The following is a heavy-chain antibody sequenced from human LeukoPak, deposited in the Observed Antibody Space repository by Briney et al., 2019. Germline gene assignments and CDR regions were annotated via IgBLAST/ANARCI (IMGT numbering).Heavy chain of an antibody. CDR2: ISAYNGNT. J-gene: IGHJ5*02. CDR1: GYTFTSYG. Sequence: ASVKVSCKASGYTFTSYGISWVRQAPGQGLEWMGWISAYNGNTNYAQKLQGRVTMTTDTSTSTAYMELRSLRSDDTAVYYCARVHTGGDFWSGYFAPENWFDPWGQGTLVTVSS. D-gene: IGHD3-3*01. CDR3: ARVHTGGDFWSGYFAPENWFDP. V-gene: IGHV1-18*01.